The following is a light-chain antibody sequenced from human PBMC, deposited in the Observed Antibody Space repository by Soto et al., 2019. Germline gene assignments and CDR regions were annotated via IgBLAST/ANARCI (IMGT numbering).Light chain of an antibody. CDR3: QQYGSSPT. J-gene: IGKJ4*01. V-gene: IGKV3-20*01. CDR1: PSVSSSY. Sequence: EIVLTQSPGTLSLSPGERATLSCRASPSVSSSYLAWYQQKPGQAPRLLIYVASSRDTGIPDRFSGSGSGTDFTVTITTLEPEECAVYYGQQYGSSPTFGGGTKVEVK. CDR2: VAS.